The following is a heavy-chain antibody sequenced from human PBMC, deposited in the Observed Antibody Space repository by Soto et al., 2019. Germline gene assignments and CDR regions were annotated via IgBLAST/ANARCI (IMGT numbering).Heavy chain of an antibody. D-gene: IGHD3-9*01. CDR2: VYPGDSDT. V-gene: IGHV5-51*01. J-gene: IGHJ4*02. CDR3: ARHPTYYDFLTGYLIDF. Sequence: GESLKISCEASGYRFISYWIGWVRQMPGKGLEWMGIVYPGDSDTRYSPSFQGQVTISADKSISTVYLQWSSLKASDTAMYYCARHPTYYDFLTGYLIDFWGQGTLVTVSS. CDR1: GYRFISYW.